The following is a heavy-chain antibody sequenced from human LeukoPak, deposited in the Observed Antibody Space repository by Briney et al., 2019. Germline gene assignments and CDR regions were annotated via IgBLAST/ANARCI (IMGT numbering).Heavy chain of an antibody. V-gene: IGHV3-7*01. Sequence: GGSLRLSCAASGFTFSSYWMSWVRQAPGKGLEWVANIKQDGSEKYYVDSVKGRFTISRDNAKNSLYLQMNSLRAEDTAVYYCAREIYCSSTSCYPSRFDPWGQGTLVTVSS. CDR2: IKQDGSEK. CDR3: AREIYCSSTSCYPSRFDP. CDR1: GFTFSSYW. J-gene: IGHJ5*02. D-gene: IGHD2-2*01.